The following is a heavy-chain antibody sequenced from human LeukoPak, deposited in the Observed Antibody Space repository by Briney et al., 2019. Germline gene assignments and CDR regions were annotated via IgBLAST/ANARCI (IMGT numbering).Heavy chain of an antibody. CDR2: INPSGGTT. D-gene: IGHD3-22*01. J-gene: IGHJ3*01. CDR1: DYPFTNYH. CDR3: ARGFYYDSSGYNYQDTFDV. V-gene: IGHV1-46*01. Sequence: ASVSVSFKSSDYPFTNYHIHWVRQAPAQGLEGMGNINPSGGTTNYAQKFQGRVTMTRDTSTNTVYMQLSSLRSEDTAIYYCARGFYYDSSGYNYQDTFDVWGQGTMVTVSS.